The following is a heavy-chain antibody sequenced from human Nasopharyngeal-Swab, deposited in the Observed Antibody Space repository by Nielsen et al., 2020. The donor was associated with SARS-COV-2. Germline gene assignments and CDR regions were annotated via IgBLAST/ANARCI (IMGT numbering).Heavy chain of an antibody. CDR2: TYCRSKWYN. J-gene: IGHJ4*02. CDR3: AREPGGAAAGPLFDY. Sequence: WIRQSPSRGLEWLGRTYCRSKWYNDYAVSVKSRITINPDTSKNQFSLQLNSVTPEDTAVYYCAREPGGAAAGPLFDYWGQGTLVTVSS. V-gene: IGHV6-1*01. D-gene: IGHD6-13*01.